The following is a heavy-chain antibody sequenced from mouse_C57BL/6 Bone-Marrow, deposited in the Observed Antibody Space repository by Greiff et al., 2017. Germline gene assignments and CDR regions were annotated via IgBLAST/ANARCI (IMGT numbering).Heavy chain of an antibody. J-gene: IGHJ2*01. D-gene: IGHD3-2*02. Sequence: EVKLEESGGGLVQPKGSLKLSCAASGFTFNTYAMHWVRQAPGKGLEWVARIRSKSSNYATYYADSVKDRFTISRDDSQSMLYLQMNNLKTEDTAMYYCVRGDSSGYVPHFDYWGQGTTLTVSS. CDR3: VRGDSSGYVPHFDY. V-gene: IGHV10-3*01. CDR2: IRSKSSNYAT. CDR1: GFTFNTYA.